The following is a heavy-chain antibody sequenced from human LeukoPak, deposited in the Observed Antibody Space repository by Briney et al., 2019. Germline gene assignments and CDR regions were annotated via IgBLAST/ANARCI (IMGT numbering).Heavy chain of an antibody. J-gene: IGHJ5*02. D-gene: IGHD2-2*03. V-gene: IGHV3-15*01. CDR3: TTDLGYCSSTSCYENWFDP. Sequence: GGSLRLSCAASGFTFSNAWMSWVRQAPGKGLEWVGRIKSKTDGGTTDYAAPVKGRFTISRDDSKNTLYLQMNSLKTEDTAVYYCTTDLGYCSSTSCYENWFDPWGQGTLVTVSS. CDR2: IKSKTDGGTT. CDR1: GFTFSNAW.